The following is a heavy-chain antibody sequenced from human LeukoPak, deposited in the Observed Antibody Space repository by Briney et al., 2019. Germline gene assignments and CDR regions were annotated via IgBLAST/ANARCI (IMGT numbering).Heavy chain of an antibody. CDR2: ISYDGSNK. CDR1: GFTFSSYA. CDR3: ASPRSASIAVAGVPSYY. Sequence: GGSLRLSCAVSGFTFSSYAMHWVRQAPGKGLGQVAVISYDGSNKYDADCVKRRFTISGDNSKNTLYLQINRLTDEATAVYYCASPRSASIAVAGVPSYYRGPATLVTASS. D-gene: IGHD6-19*01. J-gene: IGHJ4*01. V-gene: IGHV3-30-3*01.